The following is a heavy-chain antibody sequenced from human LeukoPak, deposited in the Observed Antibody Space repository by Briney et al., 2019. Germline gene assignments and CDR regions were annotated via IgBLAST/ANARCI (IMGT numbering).Heavy chain of an antibody. V-gene: IGHV3-74*01. CDR2: INSDGSST. CDR1: GFTFSSYW. CDR3: ARWRQGIAAAGFFDAFDI. J-gene: IGHJ3*02. D-gene: IGHD6-13*01. Sequence: GGSLRLSCAASGFTFSSYWMHWVRQAPRKGLVWVSRINSDGSSTSYADSVKGRFTISRDNAKNTLYLQMNSLRAEDTAVYYCARWRQGIAAAGFFDAFDIWGQGTMVTVSS.